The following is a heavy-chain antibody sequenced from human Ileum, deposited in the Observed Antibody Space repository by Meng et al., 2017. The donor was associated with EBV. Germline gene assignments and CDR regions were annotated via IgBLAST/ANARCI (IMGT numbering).Heavy chain of an antibody. J-gene: IGHJ4*02. CDR2: IYHSGGT. CDR3: VRWAFIYSYGFDH. V-gene: IGHV4-4*02. Sequence: QLQLHESGPGLVKPSGTLSLTCAVSGAHITESNSWSWVRQPPGKGLEWIGEIYHSGGTNYNPSLKSRVTISVDKSKNQISLKLNSVTAADTAVYYCVRWAFIYSYGFDHWGQGTLVTVSS. CDR1: GAHITESNS. D-gene: IGHD5-18*01.